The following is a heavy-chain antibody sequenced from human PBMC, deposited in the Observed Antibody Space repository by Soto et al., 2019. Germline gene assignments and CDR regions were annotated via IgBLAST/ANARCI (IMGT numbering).Heavy chain of an antibody. D-gene: IGHD6-19*01. CDR2: FSVGGGNT. CDR3: ADRAGGSSGPFYC. CDR1: GSPFRANA. Sequence: EVQLLESGGGLVQPGGSRSPPGAASGSPFRANALTWVARVPGKGLEWVPVFSVGGGNTYYRNSVKARFTISRDNPQNTLYLKMNSLRAEDTAVYFCADRAGGSSGPFYCWGQGTLVTVSS. V-gene: IGHV3-23*01. J-gene: IGHJ4*02.